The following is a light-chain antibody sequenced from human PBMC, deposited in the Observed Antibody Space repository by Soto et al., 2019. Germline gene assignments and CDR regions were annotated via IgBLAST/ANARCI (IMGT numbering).Light chain of an antibody. J-gene: IGLJ2*01. CDR3: SSYAGSNNLI. V-gene: IGLV2-8*01. Sequence: QSALTQPPSASGSPGQSVTISCTGTSIDVGGYNYVSWYQQHPGKVPKLMIYEVTKRPSGVPDRFSASKSGNTASLTVSGLQAEDEADYYCSSYAGSNNLIFGGGTKVTVL. CDR1: SIDVGGYNY. CDR2: EVT.